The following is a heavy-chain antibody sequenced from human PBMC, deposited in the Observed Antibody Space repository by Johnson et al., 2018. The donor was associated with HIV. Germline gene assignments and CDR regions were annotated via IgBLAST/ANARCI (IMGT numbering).Heavy chain of an antibody. D-gene: IGHD4-17*01. CDR2: INWDGGRT. CDR1: GFTFDDYG. Sequence: VQLVESRGGVVRPGGSLRLSCAASGFTFDDYGMSWVRQAPGKGLEWVSGINWDGGRTGYTDSVKGRFTISRDNAKNSLYLQMNSLRAEDTALYYCARARYGDLLNLDAFDIWGQGTMVTVSS. CDR3: ARARYGDLLNLDAFDI. V-gene: IGHV3-20*04. J-gene: IGHJ3*02.